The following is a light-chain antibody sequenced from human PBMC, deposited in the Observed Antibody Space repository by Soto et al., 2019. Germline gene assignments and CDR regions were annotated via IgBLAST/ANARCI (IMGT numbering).Light chain of an antibody. CDR1: QSIGNW. V-gene: IGKV1-5*03. CDR2: KAS. J-gene: IGKJ2*01. Sequence: DIQMTQSPSTLSASIGDRVTITCRASQSIGNWLAWYQQKPGKAPKLLIYKASSLESGVPSRFGGSGSGTEFTLTISSLQPDDFATYYCQQYNGTFGQGTKLEIK. CDR3: QQYNGT.